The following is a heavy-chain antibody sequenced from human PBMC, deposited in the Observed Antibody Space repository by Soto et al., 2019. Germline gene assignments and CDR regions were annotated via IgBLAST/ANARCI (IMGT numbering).Heavy chain of an antibody. CDR1: GFTFSSYA. CDR3: ARSAAGTIYYGMDV. J-gene: IGHJ6*02. CDR2: ISGSGGST. D-gene: IGHD6-13*01. V-gene: IGHV3-23*01. Sequence: GGSLRLSCAASGFTFSSYAMSWVRQAPGKGLEWVSAISGSGGSTYYADSVKGRFTISRDNSKNTLYLQMNSLRAEDTAVYYCARSAAGTIYYGMDVWGQGTTVTVSS.